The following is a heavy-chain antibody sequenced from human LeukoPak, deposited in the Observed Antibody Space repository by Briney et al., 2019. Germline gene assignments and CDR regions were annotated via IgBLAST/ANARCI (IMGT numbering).Heavy chain of an antibody. CDR3: ARDRTVTTALDY. CDR1: GGTFSSYA. J-gene: IGHJ4*02. D-gene: IGHD4-17*01. CDR2: IIPIFGTA. Sequence: ASVKVSCKASGGTFSSYAISWVRQAPGQGLEWMGRIIPIFGTANYAQKFQGRVTITTDESMSTAYMELSSLRSEDTAVYYCARDRTVTTALDYWGQGTLVTVSS. V-gene: IGHV1-69*05.